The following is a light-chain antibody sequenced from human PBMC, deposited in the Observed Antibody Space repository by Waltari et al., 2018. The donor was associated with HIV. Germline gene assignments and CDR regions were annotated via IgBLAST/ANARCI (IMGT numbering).Light chain of an antibody. CDR1: QSISSS. J-gene: IGKJ4*01. V-gene: IGKV3-15*01. CDR2: GAS. Sequence: EIVMTQSPATLSVSPGERVILSCRASQSISSSLAWYQKILGQSPRLLIYGASIRAAGIPDRFSGMWDGKEVNLTISSLQSEDCAVYFCLQYSKWPTFGGGTKVEIK. CDR3: LQYSKWPT.